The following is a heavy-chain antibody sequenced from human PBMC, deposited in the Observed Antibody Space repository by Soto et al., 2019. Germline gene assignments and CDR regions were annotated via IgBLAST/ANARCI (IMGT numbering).Heavy chain of an antibody. J-gene: IGHJ3*02. CDR2: ISSSSSTI. V-gene: IGHV3-48*01. CDR1: GFTFSSYS. CDR3: ARASRVGRFTMLNGMRAFDI. Sequence: PGGSLRLSCAASGFTFSSYSMNWVRQAPGKGLEWVSYISSSSSTIYYADSVKGRFTISRDNAKNSLYLQMNSLRAEDTAVYYCARASRVGRFTMLNGMRAFDIWGQGTMVTVSS. D-gene: IGHD3-10*02.